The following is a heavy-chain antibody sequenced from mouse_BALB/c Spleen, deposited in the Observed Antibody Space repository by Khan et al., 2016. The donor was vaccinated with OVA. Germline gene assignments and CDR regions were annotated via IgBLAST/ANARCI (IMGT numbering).Heavy chain of an antibody. CDR1: GYTFTDYA. Sequence: QVQLKQSGPELVRPGVSVKISCKGSGYTFTDYAMHWVKQSHAKSLEWIGLISTYSGNTNYNQKFKGKATMTVDKSSSTPYMELARLTSEDSAMYYCARPAYDNYYDYWGQGTTLTVSS. CDR3: ARPAYDNYYDY. CDR2: ISTYSGNT. D-gene: IGHD2-3*01. J-gene: IGHJ2*01. V-gene: IGHV1S137*01.